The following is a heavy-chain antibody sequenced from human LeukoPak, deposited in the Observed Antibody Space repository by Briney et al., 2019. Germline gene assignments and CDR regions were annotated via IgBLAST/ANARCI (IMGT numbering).Heavy chain of an antibody. V-gene: IGHV3-30*02. CDR1: GFTFSSYG. D-gene: IGHD3-10*01. Sequence: GGSLRLSCAASGFTFSSYGMHWVRQAPGKGLEWVAFIRYDGSNKYYADSVKGRFIISRDNSKNTLYLQMNSLRAGDTAVYYCAKASRLLHGSGSYPGYFDYWGQGTLVTVSS. CDR3: AKASRLLHGSGSYPGYFDY. CDR2: IRYDGSNK. J-gene: IGHJ4*02.